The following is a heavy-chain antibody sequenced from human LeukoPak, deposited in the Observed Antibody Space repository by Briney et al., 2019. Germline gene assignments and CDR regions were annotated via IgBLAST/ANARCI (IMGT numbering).Heavy chain of an antibody. CDR3: ARDDYEGEFDY. Sequence: GASVKVSCKTSGYTFTDYFIHWVRQAPGQGLEWMGWISAYNGNTNYAQKLQGRVTMTTDTSTSTAYMELRSLRSDDTAVYYCARDDYEGEFDYWGQGTLVTVSS. V-gene: IGHV1-18*04. CDR1: GYTFTDYF. J-gene: IGHJ4*02. D-gene: IGHD4-17*01. CDR2: ISAYNGNT.